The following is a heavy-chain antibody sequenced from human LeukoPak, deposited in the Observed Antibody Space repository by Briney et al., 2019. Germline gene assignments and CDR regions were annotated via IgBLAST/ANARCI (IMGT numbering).Heavy chain of an antibody. CDR2: ISWNSGSI. D-gene: IGHD6-13*01. CDR3: AKDASLSSSSDAFDN. CDR1: GFTFDDYA. Sequence: GGSLRLSCAASGFTFDDYAMHWVRQAPGKGLEWVSGISWNSGSIGYADSVKGRFTISRDNAKNSLYLQMNSLRAEDTALYYCAKDASLSSSSDAFDNWGQGTMVTVSS. J-gene: IGHJ3*02. V-gene: IGHV3-9*01.